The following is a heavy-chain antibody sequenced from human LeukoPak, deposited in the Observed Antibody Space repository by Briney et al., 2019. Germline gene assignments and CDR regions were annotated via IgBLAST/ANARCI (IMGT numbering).Heavy chain of an antibody. J-gene: IGHJ3*02. CDR2: ISSSGSTI. V-gene: IGHV3-48*03. CDR3: AASGRTFNVFNM. CDR1: GFTFSSYE. Sequence: QPGGSLRLSCAASGFTFSSYEMNWVRQAPGKGLEWVSYISSSGSTIYYADSVKGRFTISRDNSKNTLYLQMGSLRAEDMAVYFCAASGRTFNVFNMWGQGTMVTVS. D-gene: IGHD3-10*01.